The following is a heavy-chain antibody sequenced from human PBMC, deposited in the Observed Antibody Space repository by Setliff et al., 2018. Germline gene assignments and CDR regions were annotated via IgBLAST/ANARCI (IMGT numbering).Heavy chain of an antibody. V-gene: IGHV3-21*06. CDR2: ISPYSDYI. CDR1: TFTLGTYS. CDR3: ARSPANGGHDAFDV. J-gene: IGHJ3*01. D-gene: IGHD6-25*01. Sequence: GGSLSLSCAASTFTLGTYSMHWVRQAPGKGLAWVSSISPYSDYIYYADSVKGRFTISRDNAKNSLYLQMNSLGAEDTAVYFCARSPANGGHDAFDVWGQGTMVTGSS.